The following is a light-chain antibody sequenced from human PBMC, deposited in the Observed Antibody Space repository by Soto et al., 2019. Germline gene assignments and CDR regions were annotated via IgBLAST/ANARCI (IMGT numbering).Light chain of an antibody. Sequence: QSALTQPASVSGSPGQSITISCTGTSSDVGGYNYVSWYQQHPGKAPKLMIYDVSNRPSGVSNRFSGSKSGNTASLTISGLQAEDEAYYYCSSYTSSSTLPYVFGTGTQLTVL. V-gene: IGLV2-14*01. CDR2: DVS. J-gene: IGLJ1*01. CDR1: SSDVGGYNY. CDR3: SSYTSSSTLPYV.